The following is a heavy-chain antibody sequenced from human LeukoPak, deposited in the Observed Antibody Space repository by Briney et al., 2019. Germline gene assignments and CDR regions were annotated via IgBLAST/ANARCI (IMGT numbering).Heavy chain of an antibody. Sequence: GGSLRLSCAASGFTFSSYSMNWVRQAPGKGLEWVSYISSSSSTIYYADSVKGRFTISRDNAKNSLYLQMNSLRAEDTAVYYCARDTVGATRVRLDYWGQGTLVTVSS. J-gene: IGHJ4*02. D-gene: IGHD1-26*01. CDR1: GFTFSSYS. CDR3: ARDTVGATRVRLDY. V-gene: IGHV3-48*01. CDR2: ISSSSSTI.